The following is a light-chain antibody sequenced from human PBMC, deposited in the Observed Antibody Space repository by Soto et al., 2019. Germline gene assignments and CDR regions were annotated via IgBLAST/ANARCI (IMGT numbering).Light chain of an antibody. CDR3: QQYNKWPPIT. CDR1: QSVSSN. Sequence: EIVVTRAPATLSVSPRERATLSCRASQSVSSNLAWYQQKPGQAPRLLIFGASTRATGIPARFSGSGSGTEFTLTISSLQSEDFAVYYCQQYNKWPPITFGQGTRLEIK. J-gene: IGKJ5*01. CDR2: GAS. V-gene: IGKV3-15*01.